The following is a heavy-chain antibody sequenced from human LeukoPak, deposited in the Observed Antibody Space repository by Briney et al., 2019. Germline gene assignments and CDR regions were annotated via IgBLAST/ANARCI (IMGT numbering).Heavy chain of an antibody. CDR1: GGSISSSSYF. CDR3: ARHRTMVRGSITFFDY. CDR2: IYYSGST. D-gene: IGHD3-10*01. V-gene: IGHV4-39*01. Sequence: SETLSLTCTVSGGSISSSSYFWGWLRQPPGKGLEWIGSIYYSGSTFYNPSLKSRVTISVDTSKNQFSLKLSSVTAADTAVYYCARHRTMVRGSITFFDYWGQGTPVTVSS. J-gene: IGHJ4*02.